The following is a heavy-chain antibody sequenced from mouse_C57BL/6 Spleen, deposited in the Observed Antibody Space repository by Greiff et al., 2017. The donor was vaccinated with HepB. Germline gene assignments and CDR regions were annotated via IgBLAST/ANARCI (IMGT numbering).Heavy chain of an antibody. Sequence: EVNVVESEGGLVQPGSSMKLSCTASGFTFSDYYMAWVRQVPEKGLEWVANINYDGSSTYYLDSLKSRFIISRDNAKNILYLQMSSLKSEDTATYYCARDPLYYGHWYFDVWGTGTTVTVSS. D-gene: IGHD2-1*01. CDR1: GFTFSDYY. CDR2: INYDGSST. CDR3: ARDPLYYGHWYFDV. J-gene: IGHJ1*03. V-gene: IGHV5-16*01.